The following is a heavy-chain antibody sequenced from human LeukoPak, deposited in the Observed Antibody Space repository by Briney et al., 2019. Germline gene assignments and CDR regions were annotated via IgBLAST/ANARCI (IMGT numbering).Heavy chain of an antibody. D-gene: IGHD3-10*01. CDR2: INSDGSIT. J-gene: IGHJ4*02. Sequence: PGGSLRLSCAASGFTFSSYWMHWVRQAPGKGLVWVARINSDGSITSYADSVKGRFIISRDNAKKTLYLQMNSLRTEDTAVYYCAGEGFDNWGQGTLVTVSS. CDR3: AGEGFDN. CDR1: GFTFSSYW. V-gene: IGHV3-74*01.